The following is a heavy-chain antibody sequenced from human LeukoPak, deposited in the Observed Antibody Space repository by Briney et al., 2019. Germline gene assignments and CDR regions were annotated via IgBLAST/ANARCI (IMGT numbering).Heavy chain of an antibody. J-gene: IGHJ4*02. D-gene: IGHD6-19*01. CDR3: AKEGSSGWFRAYYFDY. V-gene: IGHV3-23*01. Sequence: GGSLRLSCAASGFTFSSYSMNWVRQAPGKGLEWVSAISGSGDSTYYADSVKGRFTISRDNSKNTLYLQMNSLRAEDTAIYYCAKEGSSGWFRAYYFDYWGQGTLVTVSS. CDR2: ISGSGDST. CDR1: GFTFSSYS.